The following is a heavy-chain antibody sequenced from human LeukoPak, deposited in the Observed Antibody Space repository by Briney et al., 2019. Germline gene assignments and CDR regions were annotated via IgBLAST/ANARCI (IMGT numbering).Heavy chain of an antibody. J-gene: IGHJ4*02. V-gene: IGHV3-21*01. CDR3: ARPGYGSGSYYYY. Sequence: PGGSLRVSCGTSGFTFAGSAMNWVRQAPGKGLEWVSSISSSSSYIYYADSVKGRFTISRDNAKNSMYLQMTSLRAEDTAVYYCARPGYGSGSYYYYWGQGTLVTVSS. CDR2: ISSSSSYI. D-gene: IGHD3-10*01. CDR1: GFTFAGSA.